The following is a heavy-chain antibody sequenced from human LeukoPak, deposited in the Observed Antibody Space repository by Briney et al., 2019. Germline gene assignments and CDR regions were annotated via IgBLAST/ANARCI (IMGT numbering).Heavy chain of an antibody. CDR2: IYPGDSDT. CDR3: ARLGVGDPGGYYYGMDV. CDR1: GYSLTSYL. V-gene: IGHV5-51*01. Sequence: GESLKISRKGFGYSLTSYLIGWVRQMPGEGLEWMRIIYPGDSDTRYSPSFQGQVTISDDKSISIAYLQWSSLKASDTAMYYCARLGVGDPGGYYYGMDVWGQGTTVTVSS. J-gene: IGHJ6*02. D-gene: IGHD4-17*01.